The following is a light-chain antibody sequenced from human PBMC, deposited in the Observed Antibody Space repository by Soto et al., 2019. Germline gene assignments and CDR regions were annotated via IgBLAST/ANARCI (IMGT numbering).Light chain of an antibody. J-gene: IGKJ2*01. V-gene: IGKV3-15*01. CDR3: QQYDTWPYT. CDR1: QSVSSN. Sequence: EIVMTQSPATLSVSPGERATLSCRASQSVSSNLAGYQQKPGQAPRLLIYGASTRATGIPARFSGSGSGTEFTLTISSLQSEDFAAYHCQQYDTWPYTFGQGTKLEIK. CDR2: GAS.